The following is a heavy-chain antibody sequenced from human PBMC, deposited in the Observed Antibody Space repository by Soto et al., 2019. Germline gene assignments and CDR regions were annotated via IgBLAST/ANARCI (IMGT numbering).Heavy chain of an antibody. Sequence: QVQLVESGGGVVQPGTSLRLSCAASGFRFKSFVMHWVRQAPGKGLEWVAFTSYDGNNKDYGDSVKGRFTVSRDNSQNTLLLQMDFLRPEDTALYYCARWGTKGEFDLWGQGTLVSVSS. J-gene: IGHJ4*02. CDR3: ARWGTKGEFDL. V-gene: IGHV3-30*19. CDR2: TSYDGNNK. D-gene: IGHD3-16*01. CDR1: GFRFKSFV.